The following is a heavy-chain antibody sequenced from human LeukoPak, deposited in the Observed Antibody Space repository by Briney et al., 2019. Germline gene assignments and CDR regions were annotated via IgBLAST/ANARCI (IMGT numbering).Heavy chain of an antibody. D-gene: IGHD5-24*01. CDR3: ARPFVRDGYNANVGAFDI. CDR1: GYGFTSYW. J-gene: IGHJ3*02. CDR2: IYPGDSDT. Sequence: GESLKISCKGSGYGFTSYWIGWVRQMPGKGLEWMGIIYPGDSDTRYSPSFQGQVTISADKSISTAYLQWSSLKASDTAMYYCARPFVRDGYNANVGAFDIWGQGTMVTVSS. V-gene: IGHV5-51*01.